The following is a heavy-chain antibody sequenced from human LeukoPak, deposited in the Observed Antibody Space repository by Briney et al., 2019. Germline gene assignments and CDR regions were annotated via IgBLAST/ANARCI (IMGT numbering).Heavy chain of an antibody. V-gene: IGHV3-7*03. CDR3: AKDGPGGWYFDS. J-gene: IGHJ4*02. Sequence: GGSLRLSCAASGFTFTNFWMCWVRQAPGKGLEWVANIKQDGGEKHYVDSVNGRFTISRDNAKDSLYLQMNSLRAEDTAVYYCAKDGPGGWYFDSWGQGTPVTVSS. CDR2: IKQDGGEK. D-gene: IGHD6-19*01. CDR1: GFTFTNFW.